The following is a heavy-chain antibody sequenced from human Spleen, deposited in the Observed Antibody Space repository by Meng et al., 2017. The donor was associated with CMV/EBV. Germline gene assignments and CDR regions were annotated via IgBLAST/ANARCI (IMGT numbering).Heavy chain of an antibody. V-gene: IGHV3-21*01. CDR2: ISGSSTYI. CDR3: VREVGFG. Sequence: GESLKISCAASGFSFSSYSMNWVRQAPGKGLEWVSSISGSSTYIYFAGSVKGRFSISRDNAKNSLYLQMNSLRVEDTAVYYCVREVGFGWGQGTLVTVSS. D-gene: IGHD3-10*01. CDR1: GFSFSSYS. J-gene: IGHJ4*02.